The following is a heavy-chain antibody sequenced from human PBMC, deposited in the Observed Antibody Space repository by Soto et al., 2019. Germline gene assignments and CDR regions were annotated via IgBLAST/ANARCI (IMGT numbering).Heavy chain of an antibody. CDR2: IIPILGSP. J-gene: IGHJ3*02. CDR1: GGSFRRYA. D-gene: IGHD1-26*01. Sequence: QVLLVQSGAEVKKPGSSVKVSCKVSGGSFRRYAISWVRQAPGQGLEWMGGIIPILGSPNYAQKFQDRVTIIEDESTSTTYMELSSLRSEDAAVYYCASRERVDAFDSWGQGTMVTVSS. V-gene: IGHV1-69*01. CDR3: ASRERVDAFDS.